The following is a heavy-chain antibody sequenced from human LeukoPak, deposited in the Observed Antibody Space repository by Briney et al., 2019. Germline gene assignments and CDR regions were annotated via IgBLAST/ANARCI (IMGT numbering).Heavy chain of an antibody. D-gene: IGHD7-27*01. CDR2: IKQDGSER. V-gene: IGHV3-7*01. J-gene: IGHJ4*02. CDR1: GFTFSSNW. CDR3: ARYGRNWDLDS. Sequence: GGSLRLSCVVSGFTFSSNWMSWVRQAPGKGLEWVAHIKQDGSERYYVDSVKGRYTISRDNAQNSLYLQMSSLRVEDTAVYYCARYGRNWDLDSWGQGTLVTVSS.